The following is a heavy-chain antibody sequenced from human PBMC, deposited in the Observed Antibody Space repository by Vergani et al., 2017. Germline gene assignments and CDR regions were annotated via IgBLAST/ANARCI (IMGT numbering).Heavy chain of an antibody. CDR1: GFTFSTYA. J-gene: IGHJ6*03. V-gene: IGHV3-33*01. CDR2: IYYDGSKK. CDR3: VRDRSYCGSTTCRNPSYVYYYHIDV. Sequence: QVQLVESGGGVVQPGRSLRLSCTSSGFTFSTYAMHWVRQAPGKGLEWVAIIYYDGSKKYYADSVKGRFTISRDNSRNTLDLLMSILRAQDTAIYYCVRDRSYCGSTTCRNPSYVYYYHIDVWGEGTTVTVSS. D-gene: IGHD2-21*01.